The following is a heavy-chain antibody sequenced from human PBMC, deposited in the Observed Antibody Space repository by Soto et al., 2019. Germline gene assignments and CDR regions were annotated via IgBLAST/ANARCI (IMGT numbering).Heavy chain of an antibody. CDR3: ARGRWAGGMDSVQYYGVDE. V-gene: IGHV3-23*01. Sequence: GSLRLSCAASGFTFSSYAMSWVRQAPGKGLEWVSAISGSGGSTYYADSVKGRFTISRDNSKNTLYLQMNSLRAEDTAVFYCARGRWAGGMDSVQYYGVDEWGQGTTVTVSS. J-gene: IGHJ6*02. CDR2: ISGSGGST. D-gene: IGHD6-13*01. CDR1: GFTFSSYA.